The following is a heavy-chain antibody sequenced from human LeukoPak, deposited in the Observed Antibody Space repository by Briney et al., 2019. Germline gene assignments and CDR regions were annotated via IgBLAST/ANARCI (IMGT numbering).Heavy chain of an antibody. Sequence: KPSETLSLTCAVYGGSFSGYYWSWIRQPPGKGLEWIGEINHSGSTNYNPSLKSRVTISVDTSKNQFSLKLSSVTAADTAVYYCARVRMGSYYYYYMDVWGKGTTVTVSS. V-gene: IGHV4-34*01. J-gene: IGHJ6*03. CDR2: INHSGST. D-gene: IGHD1-14*01. CDR3: ARVRMGSYYYYYMDV. CDR1: GGSFSGYY.